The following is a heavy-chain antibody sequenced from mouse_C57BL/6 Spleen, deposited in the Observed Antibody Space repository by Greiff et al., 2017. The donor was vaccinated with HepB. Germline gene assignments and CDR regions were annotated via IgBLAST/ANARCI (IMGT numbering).Heavy chain of an antibody. D-gene: IGHD2-1*01. CDR2: IYPGDGDT. Sequence: QVQLKESGPELVKPGASVKISCKASGYAFSSSWMNWVKQRPGKGLEWIGRIYPGDGDTNYNGKFKGKATLTADKSSSTAYMQLSSLTSEDAAVYFCARSIYYGNLFCDYWGQGTTLTVSS. CDR3: ARSIYYGNLFCDY. J-gene: IGHJ2*01. V-gene: IGHV1-82*01. CDR1: GYAFSSSW.